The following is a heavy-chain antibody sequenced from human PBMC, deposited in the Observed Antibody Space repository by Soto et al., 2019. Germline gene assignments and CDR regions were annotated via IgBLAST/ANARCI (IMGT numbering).Heavy chain of an antibody. D-gene: IGHD1-26*01. CDR1: GYSFTSYW. CDR3: ARARVGAKTNHPIGFEI. Sequence: GESLKISCKGSGYSFTSYWIGWVRQMPGKGLEWMGIIYPGDSDTRYSPSFQGQVTISADKSISTAYLQWSSLKASDTAMYYCARARVGAKTNHPIGFEIWGQGTMVTVSS. J-gene: IGHJ3*02. V-gene: IGHV5-51*01. CDR2: IYPGDSDT.